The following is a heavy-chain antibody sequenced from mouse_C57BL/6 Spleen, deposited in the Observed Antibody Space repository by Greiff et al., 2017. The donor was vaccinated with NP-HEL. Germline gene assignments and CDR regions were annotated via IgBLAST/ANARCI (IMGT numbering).Heavy chain of an antibody. CDR2: ISSGSSTI. D-gene: IGHD2-1*01. Sequence: VQLKESGGGLVKPGGSLKLSCAASGFTFSDYGMHWVRQAPEKGLEWVAYISSGSSTIYYADTVKGRFTISRDNAKNTLFLQMTSLRSEDTAMYYCARGGNYDGYYAMDYWGQGTSVTVSS. J-gene: IGHJ4*01. V-gene: IGHV5-17*01. CDR1: GFTFSDYG. CDR3: ARGGNYDGYYAMDY.